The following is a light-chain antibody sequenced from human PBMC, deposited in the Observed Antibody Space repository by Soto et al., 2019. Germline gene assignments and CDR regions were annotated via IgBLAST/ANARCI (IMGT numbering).Light chain of an antibody. V-gene: IGKV1-39*01. CDR2: AAS. J-gene: IGKJ1*01. Sequence: DIQMTQSPSSLSASVGDRVRITCRASQYISTYLNWYQQKPGKAPKLLIYAASNLQSGVPSRFSGSGSGTEFTLTISSLQPEDFATYYCQQPYSTVRTFGQGTKVDIK. CDR1: QYISTY. CDR3: QQPYSTVRT.